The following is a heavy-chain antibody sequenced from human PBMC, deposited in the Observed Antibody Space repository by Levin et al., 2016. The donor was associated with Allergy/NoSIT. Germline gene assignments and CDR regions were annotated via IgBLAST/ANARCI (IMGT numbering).Heavy chain of an antibody. CDR3: ARGPYYETSDYYRPFDY. V-gene: IGHV3-30-3*01. Sequence: GGSLRLSCAASGFTFSDYAISWVRQAPGKGLEWVAVISHQGDKTYSADSVKGRFTISRDNSENTLYLQMDYLRTEDTAIYYCARGPYYETSDYYRPFDYWGQGTLVTVSS. CDR2: ISHQGDKT. J-gene: IGHJ4*02. D-gene: IGHD3-22*01. CDR1: GFTFSDYA.